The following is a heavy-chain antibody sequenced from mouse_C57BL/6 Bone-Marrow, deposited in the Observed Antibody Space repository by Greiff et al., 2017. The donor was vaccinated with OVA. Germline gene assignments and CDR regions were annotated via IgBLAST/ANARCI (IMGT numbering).Heavy chain of an antibody. J-gene: IGHJ2*01. CDR3: HLGHSSGYYIDY. D-gene: IGHD2-12*01. Sequence: DVKLQESGAELVRPGASVKLSCTASGFNIKDDYMHWVKQRPEQGLEWIGWIDPENGDTEYASKFQGKATITADTTSNTAYLQLSSLTSDDTAVYYSHLGHSSGYYIDYWGQGTTLTVSS. CDR1: GFNIKDDY. V-gene: IGHV14-4*01. CDR2: IDPENGDT.